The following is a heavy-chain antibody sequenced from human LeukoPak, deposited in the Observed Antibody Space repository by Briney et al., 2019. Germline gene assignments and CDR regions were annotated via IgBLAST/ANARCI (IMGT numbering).Heavy chain of an antibody. D-gene: IGHD4-17*01. CDR3: ARVLDIYGDHGVDY. J-gene: IGHJ4*02. CDR1: GYSISSGYY. Sequence: SETLSLTCTASGYSISSGYYWGWIRQPPGKGLEWIGSIYHSGSTYYNPSLKSRVTISVDTSKNQFSLKLSSVAAADTAVYYCARVLDIYGDHGVDYWGQGTLVTVSS. CDR2: IYHSGST. V-gene: IGHV4-38-2*02.